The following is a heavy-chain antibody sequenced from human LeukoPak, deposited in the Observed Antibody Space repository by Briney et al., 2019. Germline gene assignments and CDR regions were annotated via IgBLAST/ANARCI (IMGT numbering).Heavy chain of an antibody. V-gene: IGHV4-61*05. CDR2: IFHSGST. CDR1: GGSISVTNYY. Sequence: SETLSLTCIVSGGSISVTNYYWGWIRQPPGKGLEWIGYIFHSGSTNYNASLKSRVAISVDTSKNQFSLSLNSVTAADTAVYYCVGRAARYFDYWGQGILVTVSS. J-gene: IGHJ4*02. D-gene: IGHD2-15*01. CDR3: VGRAARYFDY.